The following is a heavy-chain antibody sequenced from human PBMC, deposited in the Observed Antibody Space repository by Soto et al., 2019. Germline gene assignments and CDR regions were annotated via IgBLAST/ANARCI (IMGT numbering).Heavy chain of an antibody. CDR3: AKAVGHSSGWWAGPDAFDI. V-gene: IGHV3-23*01. J-gene: IGHJ3*02. CDR2: ISGSGGST. Sequence: GGSLGLSCAASGFSFSSYAMRWFRQAPGKGLEWVSAISGSGGSTYYADSVKGRFTISRDNSKNTLYLQMNSLRAEDTAVYYCAKAVGHSSGWWAGPDAFDIWGKGTMVTV. D-gene: IGHD6-19*01. CDR1: GFSFSSYA.